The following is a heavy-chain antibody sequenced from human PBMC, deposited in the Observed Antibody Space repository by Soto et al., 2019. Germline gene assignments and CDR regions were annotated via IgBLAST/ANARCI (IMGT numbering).Heavy chain of an antibody. CDR3: AGVWFGEVWFDP. CDR1: GFTFSSYW. CDR2: INSDGSST. V-gene: IGHV3-74*01. J-gene: IGHJ5*02. Sequence: EVQLVESGGGLVQPGGSLRLSCAASGFTFSSYWMHWVRQAPGKGLVWVSRINSDGSSTSYADSVKGRFTISRDNAKNTQYLQMNCVRAEDTAVYYCAGVWFGEVWFDPWGQGTLVTVSS. D-gene: IGHD3-10*01.